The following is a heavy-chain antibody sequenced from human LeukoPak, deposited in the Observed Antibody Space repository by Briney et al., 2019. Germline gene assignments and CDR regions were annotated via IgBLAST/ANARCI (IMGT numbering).Heavy chain of an antibody. J-gene: IGHJ4*02. CDR2: ISGGGGST. Sequence: PGGSLRLSCAASGFTFSSYAMHWVRQAPGKGLEWVSAISGGGGSTHYADSVKGRFTISRDNSKNTLFLQMSSLRADDTAIYYCAKHYDISGYYPYWGQGTLVTVSS. D-gene: IGHD3-22*01. V-gene: IGHV3-23*01. CDR3: AKHYDISGYYPY. CDR1: GFTFSSYA.